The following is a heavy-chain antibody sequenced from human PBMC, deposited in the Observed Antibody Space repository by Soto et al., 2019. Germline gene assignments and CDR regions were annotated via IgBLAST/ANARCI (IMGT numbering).Heavy chain of an antibody. CDR1: GYIFTSYW. CDR3: ARLGCNFYKTGDV. D-gene: IGHD1-1*01. CDR2: IYPGDSDT. J-gene: IGHJ6*02. V-gene: IGHV5-51*01. Sequence: GESLKISCEASGYIFTSYWITWVRQMPGKGLEWMGMIYPGDSDTRYSPSFQGQITISADKSINTVYLQWSSLKASDTAIYYCARLGCNFYKTGDVWAQGTTVTVSS.